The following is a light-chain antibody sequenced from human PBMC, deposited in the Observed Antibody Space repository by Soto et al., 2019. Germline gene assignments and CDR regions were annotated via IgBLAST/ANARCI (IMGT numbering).Light chain of an antibody. CDR1: SSNIGSNT. J-gene: IGLJ1*01. CDR2: SNN. CDR3: AAWDDSLNGLYV. V-gene: IGLV1-44*01. Sequence: QSVLTQPPSGSGTPGQRGTISCSGSSSNIGSNTVNWYQQLPGTAPKLLIYSNNQRPSGVPDRFSGSKSGTSASLAISGLQSEDEADYYCAAWDDSLNGLYVFGTGTKVTVL.